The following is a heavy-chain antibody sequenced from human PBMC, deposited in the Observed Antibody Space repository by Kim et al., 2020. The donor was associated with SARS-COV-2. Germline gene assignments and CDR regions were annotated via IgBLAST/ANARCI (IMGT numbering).Heavy chain of an antibody. Sequence: SVKGRFTISRDDTKTSPYLQMNSLRAEDTAVYYCARVTAPTFGYGAGFDYWGQGTLVTVSS. D-gene: IGHD5-18*01. V-gene: IGHV3-43D*03. J-gene: IGHJ4*03. CDR3: ARVTAPTFGYGAGFDY.